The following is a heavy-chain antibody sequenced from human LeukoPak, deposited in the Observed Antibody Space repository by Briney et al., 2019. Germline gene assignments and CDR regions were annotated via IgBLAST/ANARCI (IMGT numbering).Heavy chain of an antibody. CDR1: GFTFSGSA. Sequence: GGSLKLSCAASGFTFSGSAMHWVRQAPGKGLEWVSTINDNGGGSYSADSVRGRFTISRDNSKNTLSLQMNSLRAEDTAVYYCAKGHTAGALYYFDYWGQGTLVTVSS. J-gene: IGHJ4*02. CDR2: INDNGGGS. D-gene: IGHD2-21*02. V-gene: IGHV3-23*01. CDR3: AKGHTAGALYYFDY.